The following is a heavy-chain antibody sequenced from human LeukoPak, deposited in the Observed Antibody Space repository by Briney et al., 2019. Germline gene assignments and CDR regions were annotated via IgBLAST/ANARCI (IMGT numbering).Heavy chain of an antibody. CDR3: AKCDSPVAGDYFNY. V-gene: IGHV3-23*01. Sequence: SGGSLRLSCAASGFTFSRYAMTWVRQAPGRGLEWVSAISGNGGTTYYADSVKGRFTISRDNSKNTLYLQMNSLRAEDTAVYYCAKCDSPVAGDYFNYWGQGTLVTVSS. CDR2: ISGNGGTT. CDR1: GFTFSRYA. J-gene: IGHJ4*02. D-gene: IGHD6-19*01.